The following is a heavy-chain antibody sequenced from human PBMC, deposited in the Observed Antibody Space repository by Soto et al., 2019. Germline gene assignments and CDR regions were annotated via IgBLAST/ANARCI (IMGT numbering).Heavy chain of an antibody. Sequence: QIQLVQSGAEVKKPGASVKVSCKASGYNFFDYGVSWVRQAPGQGLVWMGWVSPKSGNTDYARKVQGRFTMTTDISTSTAYMDLRGLISDDTGVYYCARGRTVSSIGPLLVWGQGTLVSVSS. D-gene: IGHD1-1*01. CDR1: GYNFFDYG. CDR2: VSPKSGNT. J-gene: IGHJ1*01. V-gene: IGHV1-18*01. CDR3: ARGRTVSSIGPLLV.